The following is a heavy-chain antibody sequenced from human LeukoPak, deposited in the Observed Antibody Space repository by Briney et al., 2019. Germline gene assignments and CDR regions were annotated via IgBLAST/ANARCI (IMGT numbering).Heavy chain of an antibody. J-gene: IGHJ5*02. D-gene: IGHD2-2*01. CDR2: INHSGST. V-gene: IGHV4-34*01. CDR3: ASGCWRYQLLKDWFDP. Sequence: SETLSLTCAVYGGSFSGYYWSWIRQPPGKGLEWIGEINHSGSTNYNPSLKSRVTISVDTSKNQFSLKLSSVTAADTAVYYCASGCWRYQLLKDWFDPWGQGTLVTVSS. CDR1: GGSFSGYY.